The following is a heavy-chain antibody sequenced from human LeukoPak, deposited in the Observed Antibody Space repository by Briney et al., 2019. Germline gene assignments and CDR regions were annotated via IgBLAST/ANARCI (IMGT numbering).Heavy chain of an antibody. CDR1: GFTFSNAW. Sequence: GGSLRLSCAVSGFTFSNAWMSWVRQAPGKGLEWVGRIKSKTDGGTTDYAAPVKGRFTISRDDSKNTLYLQVNSLKTEDTAMYYCCSYGFKGAGAFDLWGQGTMVTVSS. J-gene: IGHJ3*01. CDR3: CSYGFKGAGAFDL. D-gene: IGHD1-26*01. CDR2: IKSKTDGGTT. V-gene: IGHV3-15*01.